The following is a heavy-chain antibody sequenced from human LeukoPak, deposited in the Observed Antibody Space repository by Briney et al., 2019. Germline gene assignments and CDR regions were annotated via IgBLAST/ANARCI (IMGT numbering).Heavy chain of an antibody. J-gene: IGHJ4*02. CDR3: ARIESSDAFDY. Sequence: SGPALVKPTQTLTLTCTFSGFSLSTSGMRVSWIRQPPGKALEWLARIDWDDDKFYSAFLKTRLTIFKDTSKNQVILIMTNMDPVDTATYYCARIESSDAFDYWGQGTLVTVSS. CDR2: IDWDDDK. CDR1: GFSLSTSGMR. V-gene: IGHV2-70*04. D-gene: IGHD6-19*01.